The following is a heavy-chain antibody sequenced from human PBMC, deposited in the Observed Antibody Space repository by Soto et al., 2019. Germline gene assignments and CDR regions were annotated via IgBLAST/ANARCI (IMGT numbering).Heavy chain of an antibody. V-gene: IGHV3-21*01. CDR2: ISSSSSYI. Sequence: GGSLRLSCAASGFTFSSYSMNWVRQAPGKGLEWVSSISSSSSYIYYADSVKGRFTISRDNAKNSLYLQMNSLRAEDTAVYYCARDSSRGHPFPATDYSPSWAYYGMDVWGQGTTVTVSS. CDR3: ARDSSRGHPFPATDYSPSWAYYGMDV. D-gene: IGHD4-4*01. CDR1: GFTFSSYS. J-gene: IGHJ6*02.